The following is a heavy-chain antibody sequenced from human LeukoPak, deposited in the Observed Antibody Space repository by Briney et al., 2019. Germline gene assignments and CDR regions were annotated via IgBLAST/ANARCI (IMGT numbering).Heavy chain of an antibody. CDR3: AKEGRGGSYLDY. Sequence: GGSLRLSCAASGFTFSSYSMNWVRQAPGKGLEWIAYIRSSSSATYYADSVKGRLTVSRDDAKNSLYLQMNSLRAEDTAMYYCAKEGRGGSYLDYWGQGTLVTVSS. D-gene: IGHD1-26*01. CDR1: GFTFSSYS. J-gene: IGHJ4*02. CDR2: IRSSSSAT. V-gene: IGHV3-48*01.